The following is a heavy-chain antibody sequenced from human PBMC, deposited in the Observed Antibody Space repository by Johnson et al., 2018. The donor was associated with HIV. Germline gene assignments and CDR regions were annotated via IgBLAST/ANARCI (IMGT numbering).Heavy chain of an antibody. Sequence: QVQLVESGGGVVQPGRSLRLSCAASGFTFSSYAMHWVRQAPGKGLEWVAVISYDGSNKYYADSVKGRFTISRDNSKNTLYLQMNSLRAEDTAVYYCARADGGSYWGQGTMVTVSS. CDR3: ARADGGSY. J-gene: IGHJ3*01. CDR1: GFTFSSYA. CDR2: ISYDGSNK. D-gene: IGHD1-26*01. V-gene: IGHV3-30*04.